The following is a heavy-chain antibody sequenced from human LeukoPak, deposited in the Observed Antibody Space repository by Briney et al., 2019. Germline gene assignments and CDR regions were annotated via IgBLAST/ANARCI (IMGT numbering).Heavy chain of an antibody. CDR2: ISGSGGST. D-gene: IGHD3-10*01. CDR1: GFTFSSYA. Sequence: PGGSLRLSCAASGFTFSSYAMSWVRQAPGKGLEWVSAISGSGGSTYYADSVKGRFTISRDNSKNTLYLQMNSLRAEDTAVYYCAKAYRVGYGSGSYSFFDYWGQGTLVTVSS. V-gene: IGHV3-23*01. J-gene: IGHJ4*02. CDR3: AKAYRVGYGSGSYSFFDY.